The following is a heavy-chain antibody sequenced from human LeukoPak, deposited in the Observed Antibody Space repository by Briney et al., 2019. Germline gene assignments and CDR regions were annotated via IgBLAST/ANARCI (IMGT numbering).Heavy chain of an antibody. V-gene: IGHV4-38-2*02. CDR3: ARVKALYDRYSTDAFDI. CDR1: GYSISSGYY. Sequence: SETLSLTCTVSGYSISSGYYWGWIRQPPGKGLEWIGSIYHSGSTYYNPSLKSRVTISVDTSKNQFSLKLSSVTAADTAVYYCARVKALYDRYSTDAFDIWGQGTMVTVSS. J-gene: IGHJ3*02. D-gene: IGHD3-22*01. CDR2: IYHSGST.